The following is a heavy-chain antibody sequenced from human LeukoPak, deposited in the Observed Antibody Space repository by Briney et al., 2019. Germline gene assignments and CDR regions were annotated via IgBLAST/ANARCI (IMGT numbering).Heavy chain of an antibody. CDR3: ARNYGGNSGWFDP. CDR2: INPNSGGT. Sequence: ASVKVSCKASGYTFTGYYMHWVRQAPGQGLEWMGWINPNSGGTNYAQKFQGRVAMTRDTSISTAYMELSRLRSDDTAVYYCARNYGGNSGWFDPWGQGTLVTVSS. CDR1: GYTFTGYY. D-gene: IGHD4-23*01. V-gene: IGHV1-2*02. J-gene: IGHJ5*02.